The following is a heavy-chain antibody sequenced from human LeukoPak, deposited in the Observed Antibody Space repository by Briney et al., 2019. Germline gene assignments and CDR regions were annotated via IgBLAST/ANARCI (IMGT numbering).Heavy chain of an antibody. CDR1: GYTFTGYY. V-gene: IGHV1-2*02. D-gene: IGHD1-7*01. Sequence: ASVKVSCKASGYTFTGYYMHWVRQAPGQGLEWMGWINPNSGGTNYAQQFQGRVTMTRDTSISTAYMALSRLRSDDTAVYYCARGDSELLGFVDYWGQGTLVTVSS. CDR3: ARGDSELLGFVDY. CDR2: INPNSGGT. J-gene: IGHJ4*02.